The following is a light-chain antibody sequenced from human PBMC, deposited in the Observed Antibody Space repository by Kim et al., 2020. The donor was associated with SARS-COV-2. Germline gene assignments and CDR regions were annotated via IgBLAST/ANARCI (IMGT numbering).Light chain of an antibody. CDR2: GAS. J-gene: IGKJ2*01. V-gene: IGKV3D-15*01. CDR3: HQDDNWPYS. Sequence: EIMMTQSPATLSVSLGDRATLSCRASQSVSSRVAWYQQKPGQAPSLVIYGASIRATGVPARVTGSGSGTQFTFTISSLQSEDFGVYYCHQDDNWPYSFGEGTKLEI. CDR1: QSVSSR.